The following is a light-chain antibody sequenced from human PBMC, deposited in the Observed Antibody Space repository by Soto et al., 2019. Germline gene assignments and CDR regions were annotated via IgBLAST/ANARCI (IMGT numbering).Light chain of an antibody. CDR1: QGISNY. CDR2: AAS. CDR3: QKGFS. V-gene: IGKV1-27*01. Sequence: DIQMTQSPSSLSASVGDRVTITCRASQGISNYLAWYQQKPGKVPKLLIYAASTLQSGVPSRFSGSGSGTDFTLSISSLQLEDVATYYCQKGFSFGPGTKVDIK. J-gene: IGKJ3*01.